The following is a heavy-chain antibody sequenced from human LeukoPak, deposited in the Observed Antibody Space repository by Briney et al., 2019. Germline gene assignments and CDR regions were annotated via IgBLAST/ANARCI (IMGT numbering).Heavy chain of an antibody. CDR1: GVTFSSNR. J-gene: IGHJ4*02. CDR2: INSDGRSK. D-gene: IGHD4-17*01. CDR3: ARDRFTVTTQGLAY. V-gene: IGHV3-74*01. Sequence: GGSLSLSCGACGVTFSSNRKNWVRHAQGKGRVGVSRINSDGRSKINADSGKGRSTTSRDNPKNTLYLQMNSLRAEDTAVYYCARDRFTVTTQGLAYWGQGTLVTVSS.